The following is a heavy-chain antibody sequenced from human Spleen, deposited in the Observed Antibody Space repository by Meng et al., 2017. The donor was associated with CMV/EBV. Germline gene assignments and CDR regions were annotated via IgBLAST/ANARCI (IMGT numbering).Heavy chain of an antibody. J-gene: IGHJ6*02. V-gene: IGHV1-69*04. CDR3: AREEEVVIATDKGGMDV. CDR2: IIPILGIA. Sequence: SAKVSCKASGGTFSSYTISWVRQAPGQGREWMGRIIPILGIANYAQNFQGRVTITADKSTSTAYMELSSLRSEDTAVYYCAREEEVVIATDKGGMDVWGQGTTVTVSS. CDR1: GGTFSSYT. D-gene: IGHD2-21*01.